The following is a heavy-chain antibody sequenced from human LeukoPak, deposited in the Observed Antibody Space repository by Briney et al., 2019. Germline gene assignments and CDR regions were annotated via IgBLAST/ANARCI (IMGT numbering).Heavy chain of an antibody. D-gene: IGHD3-16*01. J-gene: IGHJ4*02. CDR2: ISSSGSTI. CDR3: ATRKGRARRGGDY. Sequence: GGSLRLSCAASGFTFSSYEMNWVRQAPGKGLEWVSYISSSGSTIYYADSVKGRFTISRDNAKNSLYLQMNSLRAEDTAVYYCATRKGRARRGGDYWGQGTLVTVSS. CDR1: GFTFSSYE. V-gene: IGHV3-48*03.